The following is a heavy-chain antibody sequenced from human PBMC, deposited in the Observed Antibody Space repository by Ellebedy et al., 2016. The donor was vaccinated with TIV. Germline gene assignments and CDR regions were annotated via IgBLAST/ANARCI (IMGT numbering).Heavy chain of an antibody. Sequence: AASVKVSCKASGYSFTNYYIHWVRQAPGQGLEWLGMINPSIRDTVSARRFQGRVTMTRDTSTSTVYMAVNRLSSEDTAVYYCAREDTVPWSPFDHWGQGTLVTVSS. J-gene: IGHJ4*02. D-gene: IGHD2-8*01. CDR3: AREDTVPWSPFDH. CDR2: INPSIRDT. CDR1: GYSFTNYY. V-gene: IGHV1-46*01.